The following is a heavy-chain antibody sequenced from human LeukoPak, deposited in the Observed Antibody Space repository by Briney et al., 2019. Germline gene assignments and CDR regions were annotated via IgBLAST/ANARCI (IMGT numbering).Heavy chain of an antibody. V-gene: IGHV3-48*01. D-gene: IGHD3-10*01. J-gene: IGHJ4*02. CDR3: ARDVREWGGYYFNY. CDR1: GFTLSSYS. Sequence: GGSPRLSCAASGFTLSSYSMSWVRQAPGKGLEWVSYISSHSSTKYYADSVKGRFTISRDNAKNSLYLQMDSLRAEDTAVYYCARDVREWGGYYFNYWGQGTLVTVPS. CDR2: ISSHSSTK.